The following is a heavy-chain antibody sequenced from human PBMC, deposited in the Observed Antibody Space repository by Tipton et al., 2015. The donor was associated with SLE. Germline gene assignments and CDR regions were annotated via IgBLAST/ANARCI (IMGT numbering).Heavy chain of an antibody. V-gene: IGHV4-31*03. Sequence: PGLVKPSETLSLTCTVSGDSISSGGYYWSWIRQHPGKGLEYIGYIHYRRNTYYNPSLRSRVTMSVDRSKNQFSLGLTSVTAADTAVYYCATELFRGYTSGWGPDYWGQGTLVTVSS. D-gene: IGHD6-19*01. CDR2: IHYRRNT. CDR3: ATELFRGYTSGWGPDY. CDR1: GDSISSGGYY. J-gene: IGHJ4*02.